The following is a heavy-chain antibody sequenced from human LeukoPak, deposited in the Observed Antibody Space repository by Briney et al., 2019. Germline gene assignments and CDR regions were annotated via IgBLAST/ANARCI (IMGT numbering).Heavy chain of an antibody. V-gene: IGHV4-59*08. CDR2: IYYSGST. Sequence: SETLSLTCTVSGGSISSYYWSWIRQPPGKGLEWIGYIYYSGSTNYNPSLKSRVTISVGTSKNQFSLKLSSVTAADTAVYYCATTRITIFGVVMNPPGAFDIWGQGTMVTVSS. CDR1: GGSISSYY. J-gene: IGHJ3*02. CDR3: ATTRITIFGVVMNPPGAFDI. D-gene: IGHD3-3*01.